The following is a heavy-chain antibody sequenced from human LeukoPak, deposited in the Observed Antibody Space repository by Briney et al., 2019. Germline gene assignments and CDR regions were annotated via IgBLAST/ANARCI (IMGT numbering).Heavy chain of an antibody. CDR3: AKEPKARYGSGSFRSYWYFDL. CDR1: GFTFSSYG. V-gene: IGHV3-30*18. J-gene: IGHJ2*01. Sequence: GGSLRLSCAASGFTFSSYGMHWVRQAPGKGLEWVAGISYDGSNKYYADSVKGRFTISRDNSKNTLYLQMNSLRAEDTAVYYCAKEPKARYGSGSFRSYWYFDLWGRGTLVTVSS. D-gene: IGHD3-10*01. CDR2: ISYDGSNK.